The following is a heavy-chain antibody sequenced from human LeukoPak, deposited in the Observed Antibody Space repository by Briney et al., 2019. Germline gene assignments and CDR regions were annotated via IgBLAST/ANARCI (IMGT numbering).Heavy chain of an antibody. V-gene: IGHV1-18*04. D-gene: IGHD5-18*01. CDR2: ISAYNGNT. Sequence: GAAVQVSCKASGCTFTNYGISGVRQARAKGREGMGCISAYNGNTNYVQKLQGRATMTTDTSTSTAYMELRSLRSDVTALYYCARAPFSRGYSYGYGSDFDYWGQGTLVTVSS. J-gene: IGHJ4*02. CDR3: ARAPFSRGYSYGYGSDFDY. CDR1: GCTFTNYG.